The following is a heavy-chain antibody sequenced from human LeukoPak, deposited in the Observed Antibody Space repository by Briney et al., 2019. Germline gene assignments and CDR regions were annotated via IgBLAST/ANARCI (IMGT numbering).Heavy chain of an antibody. CDR3: ARVLRATDFWSGYPSAGYFDY. D-gene: IGHD3-3*01. V-gene: IGHV4-59*12. J-gene: IGHJ4*02. CDR1: GGSISSYY. CDR2: IYYSGST. Sequence: SETLSLTCTVSGGSISSYYWSWIRQPPGKGLEWIGYIYYSGSTNYNPSLKSRVTISVDTSKNQFSLKLSSVTAADTAVYYCARVLRATDFWSGYPSAGYFDYWGQGTLVTVSA.